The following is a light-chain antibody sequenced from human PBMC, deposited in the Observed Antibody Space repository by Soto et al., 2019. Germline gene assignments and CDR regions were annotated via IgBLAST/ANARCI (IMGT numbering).Light chain of an antibody. CDR2: ASS. Sequence: EILMTQSPVTLSLSPGETATLSCGASQSVGSNLAWYQQKPGQAPRPLIFASSSRDSGIPARFSGSGSGTEFTLTISSLQSEDFAAYYCHQYNDWPWTFGQGTKVEV. J-gene: IGKJ1*01. V-gene: IGKV3-15*01. CDR1: QSVGSN. CDR3: HQYNDWPWT.